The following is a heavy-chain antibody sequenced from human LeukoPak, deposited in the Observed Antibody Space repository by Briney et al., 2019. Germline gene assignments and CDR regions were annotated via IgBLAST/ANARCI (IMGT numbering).Heavy chain of an antibody. D-gene: IGHD5-12*01. Sequence: VEHSQTLSLTCTVSGGSISTFHWSWIRQPPGKGLDWIGYFSGSATTNYRPSLKSRVTISVDTSKNQLYVKLNSVTAADTAVYYCTRGGYSDYDLRPFVWGQGALVPV. J-gene: IGHJ4*02. CDR1: GGSISTFH. V-gene: IGHV4-59*01. CDR3: TRGGYSDYDLRPFV. CDR2: FSGSATT.